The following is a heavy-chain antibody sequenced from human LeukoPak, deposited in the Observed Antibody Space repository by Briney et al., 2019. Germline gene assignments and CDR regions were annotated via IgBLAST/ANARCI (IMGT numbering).Heavy chain of an antibody. CDR3: ARSSRGSVALLTIYGMDV. V-gene: IGHV4-39*07. J-gene: IGHJ6*02. CDR1: GGSISSSSYY. CDR2: IYYSGST. Sequence: SETLSLTCTVSGGSISSSSYYWGWIRQPPGKGLEWIESIYYSGSTYYNPSLKSRVTISVDTSKNQFSLKLSSVTAADTAVYYCARSSRGSVALLTIYGMDVWGQGTTITVSS. D-gene: IGHD3-10*01.